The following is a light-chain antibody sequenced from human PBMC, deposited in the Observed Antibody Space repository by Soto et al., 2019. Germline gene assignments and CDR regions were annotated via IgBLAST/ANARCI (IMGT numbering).Light chain of an antibody. CDR3: QQYVFYRGT. J-gene: IGKJ1*01. Sequence: DIQMTQSPSALSASVGDRVTITCRASQSISGWLAWFQQKPGKAPKLLIYDASSLESGVPPRFSGSGSGTEFTLTITSLQPGDFATYYCQQYVFYRGTFGQGTKVEIK. V-gene: IGKV1-5*01. CDR2: DAS. CDR1: QSISGW.